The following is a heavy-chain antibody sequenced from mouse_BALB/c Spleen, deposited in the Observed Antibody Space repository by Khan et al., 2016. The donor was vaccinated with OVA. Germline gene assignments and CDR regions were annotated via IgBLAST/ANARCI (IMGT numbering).Heavy chain of an antibody. CDR3: ASHLTGSFAY. Sequence: EVELVESGGDLMKPGGSLKVSCAASGFTFSTYGMSWVRQTPDKRLEWVATINSGGYYTYYPDSMQGRFTISRNNAKNTLYLQMSSLKSEDTAMYYCASHLTGSFAYWGQGTLVTVSA. CDR1: GFTFSTYG. CDR2: INSGGYYT. V-gene: IGHV5-6*01. J-gene: IGHJ3*01. D-gene: IGHD4-1*01.